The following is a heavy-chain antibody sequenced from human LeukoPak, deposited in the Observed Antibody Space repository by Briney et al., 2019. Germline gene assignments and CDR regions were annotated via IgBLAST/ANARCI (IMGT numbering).Heavy chain of an antibody. CDR2: FDPEDGET. Sequence: ASVKVSCKVSGYTLTDLSMHWVRQAPGKGLEWMGGFDPEDGETIYAQKFQGRVTMTEDTSTDTAYMELSSLRSEDTAVYYCATDRLSSFYGDYVWEDYWGQGTLVTVSS. D-gene: IGHD4-17*01. CDR1: GYTLTDLS. J-gene: IGHJ4*02. V-gene: IGHV1-24*01. CDR3: ATDRLSSFYGDYVWEDY.